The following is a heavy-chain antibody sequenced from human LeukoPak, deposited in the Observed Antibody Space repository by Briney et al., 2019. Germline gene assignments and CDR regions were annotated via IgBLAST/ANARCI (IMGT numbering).Heavy chain of an antibody. Sequence: ASVKVSCKASGYTFTSYGISWVRQAPGQGLEWMGWISAYNGNTNYAQKLQGRVSMTSDTSTTTAYMELRSLRSDDTAVYYCARVTPHCRSTSCYSQHPAEYFQHWGQGTLVTVSS. CDR2: ISAYNGNT. CDR3: ARVTPHCRSTSCYSQHPAEYFQH. CDR1: GYTFTSYG. J-gene: IGHJ1*01. D-gene: IGHD2-2*02. V-gene: IGHV1-18*01.